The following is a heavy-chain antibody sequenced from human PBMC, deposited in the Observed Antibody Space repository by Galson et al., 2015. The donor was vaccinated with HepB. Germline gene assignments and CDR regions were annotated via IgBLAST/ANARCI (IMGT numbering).Heavy chain of an antibody. D-gene: IGHD2-21*02. V-gene: IGHV3-74*01. CDR3: ASDIRVSDCHY. Sequence: SLRLSCAASGFPCSDSWMHWGRQAPGKGLVCVSLVKGDGRSTKYADSVKGRFTISRDNAKNTLSLQMNSLRADDTAVYYCASDIRVSDCHYWGQGTQVTVSS. CDR1: GFPCSDSW. CDR2: VKGDGRST. J-gene: IGHJ4*02.